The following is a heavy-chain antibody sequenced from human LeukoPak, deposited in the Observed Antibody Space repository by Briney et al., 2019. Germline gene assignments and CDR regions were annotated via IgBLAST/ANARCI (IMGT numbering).Heavy chain of an antibody. D-gene: IGHD4-17*01. CDR2: IYYSGST. J-gene: IGHJ4*02. V-gene: IGHV4-34*01. CDR3: ARGIDPTVSVFDY. Sequence: SETLSLTCAVYGGSFSGYYWSWIRQPPGKGLEWIGSIYYSGSTYYNPSLKSRVTISVDTSKNQFSLKLSSVTAADTAVYYRARGIDPTVSVFDYWGQGTLVTVSS. CDR1: GGSFSGYY.